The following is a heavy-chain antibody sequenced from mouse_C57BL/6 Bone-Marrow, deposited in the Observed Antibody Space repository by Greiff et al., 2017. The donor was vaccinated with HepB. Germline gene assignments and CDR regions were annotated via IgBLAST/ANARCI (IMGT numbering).Heavy chain of an antibody. J-gene: IGHJ1*03. Sequence: QVQLKESGAELMKPGASVKLSCKATGYTFTGYWIEWVKQRPGHGLEWIGEILPGSGSTNYNEKFKGKATFTADTSSNTAYMQLSSLTTEDSATYYCARDYGNYGDWYFDVWGTGTTVTVSS. CDR1: GYTFTGYW. D-gene: IGHD2-1*01. V-gene: IGHV1-9*01. CDR3: ARDYGNYGDWYFDV. CDR2: ILPGSGST.